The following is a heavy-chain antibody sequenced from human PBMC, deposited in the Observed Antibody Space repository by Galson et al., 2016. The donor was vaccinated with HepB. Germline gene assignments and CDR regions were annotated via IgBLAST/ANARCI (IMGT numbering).Heavy chain of an antibody. J-gene: IGHJ6*02. D-gene: IGHD2-21*01. V-gene: IGHV3-48*03. CDR2: ISSSSSTV. CDR3: AKEPASVIGDYYGMDV. CDR1: GFTFSSYD. Sequence: SLRLSCAATGFTFSSYDMNWVRQAPGKGLEWVSYISSSSSTVYYADSVKGRFTISRDNSKNILYLQMNSLRADDTAVYYCAKEPASVIGDYYGMDVRGQGTMVTVSS.